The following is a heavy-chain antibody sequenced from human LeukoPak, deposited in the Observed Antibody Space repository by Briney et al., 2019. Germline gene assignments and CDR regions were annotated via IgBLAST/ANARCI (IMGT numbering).Heavy chain of an antibody. V-gene: IGHV4-39*07. CDR2: IYYSGRT. J-gene: IGHJ3*02. CDR3: ARGLNRPQISWYYYDSSALAAFDI. D-gene: IGHD3-22*01. Sequence: PSETLSLTCTVSGGSISSSSYYWGWIRQPPGKGLEWIGSIYYSGRTYYNPSLKSRVTISVDTSKNQFSLKLSSVTAADTAVYYCARGLNRPQISWYYYDSSALAAFDIWGQGTMVTVSS. CDR1: GGSISSSSYY.